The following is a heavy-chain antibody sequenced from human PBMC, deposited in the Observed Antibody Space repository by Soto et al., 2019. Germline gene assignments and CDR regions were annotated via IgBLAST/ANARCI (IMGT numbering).Heavy chain of an antibody. D-gene: IGHD3-16*01. V-gene: IGHV3-23*01. CDR3: ARDSITRVSSDVPGMDV. Sequence: GGSLRLSCAASGFTFSTYAMSWVRQAPGKGLEWVSVIGEGGFSTQYAASVKGRFTISRDNSKNMLYLQMNSLRSDDTAVYYCARDSITRVSSDVPGMDVWGQGTTVTVS. CDR1: GFTFSTYA. CDR2: IGEGGFST. J-gene: IGHJ6*02.